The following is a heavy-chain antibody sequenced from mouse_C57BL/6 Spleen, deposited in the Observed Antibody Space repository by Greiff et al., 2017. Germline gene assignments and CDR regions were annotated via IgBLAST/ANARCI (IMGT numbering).Heavy chain of an antibody. CDR3: ATTGTYRYFDV. CDR1: GYTFTSYW. V-gene: IGHV1-69*01. D-gene: IGHD4-1*02. Sequence: VQLQQPGAELVMPGASVKLSCKASGYTFTSYWMHWVKQRPGQGLEWIGEIDPSDSYTNYNQKFKGKSTLTVDKSSSTAYMQLSSLTSEDSAVYYCATTGTYRYFDVWGTGTTVTVSS. J-gene: IGHJ1*03. CDR2: IDPSDSYT.